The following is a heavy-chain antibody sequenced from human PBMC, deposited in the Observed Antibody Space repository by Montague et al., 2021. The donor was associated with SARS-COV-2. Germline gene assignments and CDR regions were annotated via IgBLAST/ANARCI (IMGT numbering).Heavy chain of an antibody. CDR3: AKVGGYSYGLSDY. J-gene: IGHJ4*02. D-gene: IGHD5-18*01. CDR2: IGGGRRT. Sequence: SLRLSCAASGFIFSSNAMSWVRQAPGKGLEWVSTIGGGRRTYYADSVXGRFTISRDNSKNTLYLQMNSLRAEDTAVYYCAKVGGYSYGLSDYWGQGTLVTVSS. CDR1: GFIFSSNA. V-gene: IGHV3-23*01.